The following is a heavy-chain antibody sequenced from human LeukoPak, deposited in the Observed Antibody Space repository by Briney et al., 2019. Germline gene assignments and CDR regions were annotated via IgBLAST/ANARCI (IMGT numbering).Heavy chain of an antibody. CDR3: ARDRAAYYDFWSVAFDP. D-gene: IGHD3-3*01. J-gene: IGHJ5*02. V-gene: IGHV3-11*01. CDR2: ISSSGSTI. Sequence: GGSLRLSCAASGFTFSDYYMSWIRQAPGKGLEWVSYISSSGSTIYYADSVKGRLTISRDNAKNSLYLQMNSLRAEDTAVYYCARDRAAYYDFWSVAFDPWGQGTLVTVSS. CDR1: GFTFSDYY.